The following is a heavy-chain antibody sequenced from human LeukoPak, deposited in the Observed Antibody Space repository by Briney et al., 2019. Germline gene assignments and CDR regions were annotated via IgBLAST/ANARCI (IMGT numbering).Heavy chain of an antibody. J-gene: IGHJ4*02. CDR2: ISAYNGNT. CDR1: GYTFTSYG. V-gene: IGHV1-18*01. Sequence: ASVKVSCKASGYTFTSYGISWVRQAPGQGLEWMGRISAYNGNTNYAQKLQGRVTMTTDTSTSTAYMELRSLRSDDTAVYYCARDRSIAAPFYFDYWGQGTLVTVSS. D-gene: IGHD6-6*01. CDR3: ARDRSIAAPFYFDY.